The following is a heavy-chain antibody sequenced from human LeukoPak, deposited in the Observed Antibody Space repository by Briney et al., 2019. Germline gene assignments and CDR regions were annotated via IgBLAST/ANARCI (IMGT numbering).Heavy chain of an antibody. Sequence: ASVKVSCKASVYTFTSYGISWVRQAPGQGLAWMGWISAYNGNTNYAQKLQGRVTTTTDTSTSTAYMELRSLRSDDTAVYYCARDSPNYGDYDYWGQGTLVTVSS. J-gene: IGHJ4*02. CDR3: ARDSPNYGDYDY. CDR1: VYTFTSYG. CDR2: ISAYNGNT. V-gene: IGHV1-18*01. D-gene: IGHD4-17*01.